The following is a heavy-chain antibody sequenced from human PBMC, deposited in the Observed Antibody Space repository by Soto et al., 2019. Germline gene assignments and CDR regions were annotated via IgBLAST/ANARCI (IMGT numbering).Heavy chain of an antibody. Sequence: GGSLRLSCAASGFTFSSYAMSWVCQAPGKGLEWVSAISGSGGSTYYADSVKGRFTISRDNSKNTLYLQMNSLRAEDTAVYYCAKVRGGGGDYMAVWGKGTTVTVSS. J-gene: IGHJ6*03. D-gene: IGHD3-16*01. CDR3: AKVRGGGGDYMAV. CDR2: ISGSGGST. CDR1: GFTFSSYA. V-gene: IGHV3-23*01.